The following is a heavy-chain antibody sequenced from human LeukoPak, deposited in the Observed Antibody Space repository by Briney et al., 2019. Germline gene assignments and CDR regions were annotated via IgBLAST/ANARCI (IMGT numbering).Heavy chain of an antibody. J-gene: IGHJ4*02. Sequence: GGSLRLSCAASGFTFSSYSMNWVRQAPGKGLEWVAGISYDGTNKYYADSVKGRFTISRDNSKNTLYLQMNSLRAEDTAVYYCARDSSIAALDYWGQGTLVTVSS. CDR3: ARDSSIAALDY. D-gene: IGHD6-13*01. CDR2: ISYDGTNK. V-gene: IGHV3-30*03. CDR1: GFTFSSYS.